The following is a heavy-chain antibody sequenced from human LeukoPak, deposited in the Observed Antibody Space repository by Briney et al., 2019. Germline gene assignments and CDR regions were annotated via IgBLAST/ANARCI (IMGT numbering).Heavy chain of an antibody. D-gene: IGHD1-1*01. CDR3: AKDSLERRSDYYYYYYGMDV. V-gene: IGHV3-53*01. CDR2: IYSGGST. CDR1: GFTVSSNY. J-gene: IGHJ6*02. Sequence: PGGSLRLSCAASGFTVSSNYMNWVRQAPGKGLEWVSVIYSGGSTYYADSVKGRFTISRDNSKNTPYLQMNSLRAEDTAVYYCAKDSLERRSDYYYYYYGMDVWGQGTTVTVSS.